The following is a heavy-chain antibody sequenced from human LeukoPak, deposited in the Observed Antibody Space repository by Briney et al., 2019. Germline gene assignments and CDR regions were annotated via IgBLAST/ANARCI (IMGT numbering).Heavy chain of an antibody. D-gene: IGHD2-21*02. Sequence: ASVKVSCKSSGGTFSSYAVSCVRQSPGQGREWMGMIIPIFGIANYAQKFQGRVTITADKSTSTDYMEMSSLRSEDTAVYYWATRKCGGDCYSDYYYGMDVWGQGTTVTVSS. J-gene: IGHJ6*02. CDR2: IIPIFGIA. CDR1: GGTFSSYA. V-gene: IGHV1-69*04. CDR3: ATRKCGGDCYSDYYYGMDV.